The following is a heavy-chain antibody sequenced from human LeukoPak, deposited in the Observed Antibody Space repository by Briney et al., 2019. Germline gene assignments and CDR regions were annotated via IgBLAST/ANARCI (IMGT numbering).Heavy chain of an antibody. CDR1: GFTFSNYA. V-gene: IGHV3-23*01. J-gene: IGHJ4*02. CDR2: VSGRGDYT. Sequence: GGSLRLSCAASGFTFSNYAMSWVRQALGKGLEWVSSVSGRGDYTSYADSVKGRFSISRDNSKNTLYLQMNSLRAEDTAVYYCAKDKGYDILTGYYNYWGQGTLVAVSS. CDR3: AKDKGYDILTGYYNY. D-gene: IGHD3-9*01.